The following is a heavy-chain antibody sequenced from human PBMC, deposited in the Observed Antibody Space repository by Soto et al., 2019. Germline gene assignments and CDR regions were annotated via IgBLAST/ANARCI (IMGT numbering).Heavy chain of an antibody. D-gene: IGHD3-22*01. CDR1: GGSISSGGYY. V-gene: IGHV4-31*03. CDR2: IYYSGST. CDR3: ARVFIGSGYYYWFDP. J-gene: IGHJ5*02. Sequence: SETLTLTCTVSGGSISSGGYYWSWIRQHPGEGLEWVGYIYYSGSTYYNPSLKSRVTISVDTSKNQFSLKLSSVTAADTAVYYCARVFIGSGYYYWFDPWGQGTLVTVSS.